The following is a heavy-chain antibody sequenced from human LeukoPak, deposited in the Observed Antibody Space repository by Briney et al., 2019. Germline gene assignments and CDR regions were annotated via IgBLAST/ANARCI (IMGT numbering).Heavy chain of an antibody. D-gene: IGHD6-19*01. CDR2: ISYDGSNK. Sequence: QTGGSLRLSCAASGFTFSSYAMHWVRQAPGKGLEWVAVISYDGSNKYYADSVKGRFTISRDNSKNTLYLQMNSLRAEDTAVYYCARDYGSGEFDYWGQGTLVTVSS. CDR1: GFTFSSYA. V-gene: IGHV3-30*04. J-gene: IGHJ4*02. CDR3: ARDYGSGEFDY.